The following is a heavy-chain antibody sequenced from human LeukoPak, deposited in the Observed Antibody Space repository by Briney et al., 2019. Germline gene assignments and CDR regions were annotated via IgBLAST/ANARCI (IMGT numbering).Heavy chain of an antibody. J-gene: IGHJ4*02. CDR2: IYYSGST. Sequence: PSETLSLTCPVSGGSISSSSYYWGWIRQPPGKGLEWIGSIYYSGSTYYNPSLKSRVTISVDTSKNQFSLKLSSVTAADTAVYYCVSRTYYDILTGLNFDYWGQGTLVTVSS. CDR1: GGSISSSSYY. D-gene: IGHD3-9*01. CDR3: VSRTYYDILTGLNFDY. V-gene: IGHV4-39*01.